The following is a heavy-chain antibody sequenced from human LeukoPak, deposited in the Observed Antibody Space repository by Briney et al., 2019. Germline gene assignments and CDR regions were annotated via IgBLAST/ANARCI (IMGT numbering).Heavy chain of an antibody. Sequence: ASVKVSCKASGYTFTGYYMHWVRQAPGQGLEWMGWINPNSGGTSYAQKFQGRVTMTRDTSISTAYMELSRLRSDDTAVYYCARDWDGYPGDDYWGQGTLVTVSS. J-gene: IGHJ4*02. CDR1: GYTFTGYY. CDR3: ARDWDGYPGDDY. V-gene: IGHV1-2*02. D-gene: IGHD5-24*01. CDR2: INPNSGGT.